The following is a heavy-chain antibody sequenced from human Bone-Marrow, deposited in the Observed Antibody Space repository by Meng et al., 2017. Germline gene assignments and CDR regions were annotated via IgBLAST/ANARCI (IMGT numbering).Heavy chain of an antibody. CDR2: INHSGST. J-gene: IGHJ4*02. V-gene: IGHV4-34*01. D-gene: IGHD2-15*01. CDR3: ARAVVVVVAATFDY. Sequence: SETLSLTFAVYGGSFSGYYWSWIRQPPGKGLEWIGEINHSGSTNYNPSLKSRVTISVDTSKNQFSLKLSSVTAADTAVYYCARAVVVVVAATFDYWGQGTLVTVSS. CDR1: GGSFSGYY.